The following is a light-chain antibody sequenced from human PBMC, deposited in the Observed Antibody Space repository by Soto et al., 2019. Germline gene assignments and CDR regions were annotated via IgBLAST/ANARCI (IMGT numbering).Light chain of an antibody. J-gene: IGKJ1*01. V-gene: IGKV1-8*01. CDR2: TTS. Sequence: AIRMTQSPSSLSASTGDSVTITCRASQGIGTSLAWYQQRPGKAPQLLIYTTSSLQTGVPSRFSGSGYGTDFTLTISFLQYEDFATYYCQKYYTFTQTFGQGTKVDVK. CDR1: QGIGTS. CDR3: QKYYTFTQT.